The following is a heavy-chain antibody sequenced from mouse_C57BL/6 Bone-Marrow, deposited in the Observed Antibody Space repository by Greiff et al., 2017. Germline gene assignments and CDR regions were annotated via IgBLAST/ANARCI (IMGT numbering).Heavy chain of an antibody. V-gene: IGHV1-39*01. D-gene: IGHD2-4*01. CDR1: GYSFTDYN. CDR2: INPNNGTT. J-gene: IGHJ4*01. CDR3: ANCYDYDYAMDY. Sequence: EVQLQQSGPELVKPGASVKISCKASGYSFTDYNMNWVKQSNGKSLEWIGVINPNNGTTSYNQKFKGKATLTVDQSSSTAYMQLNSLTSEYSAVYYCANCYDYDYAMDYWGQGTSVTVSS.